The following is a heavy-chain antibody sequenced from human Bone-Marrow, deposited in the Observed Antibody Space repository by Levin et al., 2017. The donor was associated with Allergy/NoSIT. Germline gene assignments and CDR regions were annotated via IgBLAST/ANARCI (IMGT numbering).Heavy chain of an antibody. Sequence: GASVKVSCAVSGVTRNNYTLTWVRQPPGKGLEWVSSINSNSAYIHYGDSVKGRFTISRDNSKKLLFLQMNSLRDEDTATYYCASRLTASGGLDVWGHGTTVTVSS. CDR2: INSNSAYI. CDR3: ASRLTASGGLDV. J-gene: IGHJ6*02. CDR1: GVTRNNYT. D-gene: IGHD5-18*01. V-gene: IGHV3-21*04.